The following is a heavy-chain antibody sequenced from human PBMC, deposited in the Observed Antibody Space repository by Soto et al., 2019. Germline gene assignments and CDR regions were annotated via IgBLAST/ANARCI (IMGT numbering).Heavy chain of an antibody. V-gene: IGHV1-2*02. D-gene: IGHD3-3*01. CDR3: ARGGGVGVAGSAAFDM. J-gene: IGHJ3*02. CDR1: GYPVTAYY. Sequence: QLHLVQSGAVVKKPGASVTVSCSASGYPVTAYYMHWVRQAPGRGLEWMGGINPATGAAKYTQTCQGRFTMARETSTRTVFMELSGLTSEDTAVFYCARGGGVGVAGSAAFDMWGQGTLVTVSS. CDR2: INPATGAA.